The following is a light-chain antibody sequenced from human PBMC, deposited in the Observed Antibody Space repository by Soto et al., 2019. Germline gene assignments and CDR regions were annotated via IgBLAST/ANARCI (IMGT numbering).Light chain of an antibody. CDR3: SSYTSSSTRV. J-gene: IGLJ1*01. CDR2: KVS. CDR1: XXDVGAYDY. V-gene: IGLV2-14*03. Sequence: QSVLTQPASXSGSPGQSITISCTGXXXDVGAYDYVSCYKQHPEKAPKLMIYKVSNRPSGVSNRFSGSKSVNTATLTISGLHADDEADYYCSSYTSSSTRVFGTGTKVTVL.